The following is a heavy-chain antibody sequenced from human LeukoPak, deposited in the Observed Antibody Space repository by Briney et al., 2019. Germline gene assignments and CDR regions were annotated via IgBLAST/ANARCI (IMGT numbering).Heavy chain of an antibody. J-gene: IGHJ5*02. CDR3: AKDTAQWLVGTNNWFDP. V-gene: IGHV3-74*01. D-gene: IGHD6-19*01. CDR2: INSDGSST. Sequence: GGSLRLSCAASGFTFSSYWMHWVRQAPGKGLVWVSRINSDGSSTSYADSVKGRFTISRDNAKNTLYLQMNSLRAEDTAVYYCAKDTAQWLVGTNNWFDPWGQGTLVTVSS. CDR1: GFTFSSYW.